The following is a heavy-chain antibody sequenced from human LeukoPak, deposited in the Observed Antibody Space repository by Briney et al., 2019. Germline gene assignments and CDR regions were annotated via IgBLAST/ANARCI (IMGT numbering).Heavy chain of an antibody. Sequence: SETLSLTCTVSGGSLSSSSYYWGWLRQPPAKGLEWVGSVYYSGSTYYNPSLKSRVTISVDTSKSHFSLTLSSVTAADTAVYYCARRADRVSGYDGYYYYGMDVWGQGTTVTVSS. CDR1: GGSLSSSSYY. D-gene: IGHD5-12*01. CDR3: ARRADRVSGYDGYYYYGMDV. V-gene: IGHV4-39*02. CDR2: VYYSGST. J-gene: IGHJ6*02.